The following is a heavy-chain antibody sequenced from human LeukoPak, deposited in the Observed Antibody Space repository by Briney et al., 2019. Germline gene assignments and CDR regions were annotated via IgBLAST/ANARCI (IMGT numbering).Heavy chain of an antibody. CDR2: INPNSGGT. D-gene: IGHD1-26*01. J-gene: IGHJ4*02. V-gene: IGHV1-2*02. CDR1: GYTFTGYY. CDR3: ARALSSSGDYYLQFDY. Sequence: ASVKVSCKASGYTFTGYYMHWVRQAPGQGLEWMGWINPNSGGTNYAQKVQGRVTMTTDTSTNTAYMELRSLRSDDTAVYYCARALSSSGDYYLQFDYWGQGTLVTVSS.